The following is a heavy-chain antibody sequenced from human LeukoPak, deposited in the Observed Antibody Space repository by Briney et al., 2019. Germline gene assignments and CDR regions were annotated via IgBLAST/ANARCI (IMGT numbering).Heavy chain of an antibody. D-gene: IGHD3-10*01. V-gene: IGHV3-30*02. CDR3: ARDHMVRGVPYFDY. J-gene: IGHJ4*02. CDR1: GFNVSDNC. Sequence: PGGSLRLSCTASGFNVSDNCMSWVRQAPGKGLEWVAFIRYDGSNKYYADSVKGRFTISRDNSKNTLYLQMNSLRAEDTAVYYCARDHMVRGVPYFDYWGQGTLVTVSS. CDR2: IRYDGSNK.